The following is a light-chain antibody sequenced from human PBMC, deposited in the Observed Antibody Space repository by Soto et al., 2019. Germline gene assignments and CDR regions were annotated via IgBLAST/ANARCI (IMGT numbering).Light chain of an antibody. Sequence: IEMTQSPSSLSASLGDRATLSCRASQSVSSSYLAWYQQKPGQAPKLLIYGASSWATGIPSRFSGSGSGTDFTLTISSLEPEDVATYYCQKYNSAPHTFGQGTKVDIK. CDR2: GAS. V-gene: IGKV3-20*02. CDR1: QSVSSSY. J-gene: IGKJ1*01. CDR3: QKYNSAPHT.